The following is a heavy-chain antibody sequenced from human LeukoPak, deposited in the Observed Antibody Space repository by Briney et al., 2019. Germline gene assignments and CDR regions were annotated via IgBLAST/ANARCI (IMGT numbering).Heavy chain of an antibody. CDR2: IHMTGRT. CDR3: PTSSDAKVAPFDL. CDR1: GVSLSSFQ. V-gene: IGHV4-4*09. J-gene: IGHJ4*02. Sequence: SETLSLTCTVSGVSLSSFQGSWIRQSPVKGREGIGNIHMTGRTDYNPSLKGRVTISVDTFKSQFFLLLTSVSAADTAIYFCPTSSDAKVAPFDLLGQGILVTVYS. D-gene: IGHD2-8*01.